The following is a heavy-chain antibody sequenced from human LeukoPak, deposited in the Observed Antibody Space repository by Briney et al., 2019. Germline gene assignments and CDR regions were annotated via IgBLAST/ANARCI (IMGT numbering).Heavy chain of an antibody. D-gene: IGHD6-19*01. CDR2: ISSNSKYI. J-gene: IGHJ5*02. CDR3: ARDGSIAVKNWFDP. V-gene: IGHV3-21*01. Sequence: GGSLRLSCAASGFTFSNYSMNWVRQAPGKGLEWVSSISSNSKYIYYADSVKGRFTISRGNAKNSLYLQMNSLRAEDTAVYYCARDGSIAVKNWFDPWGQGTLVTVSS. CDR1: GFTFSNYS.